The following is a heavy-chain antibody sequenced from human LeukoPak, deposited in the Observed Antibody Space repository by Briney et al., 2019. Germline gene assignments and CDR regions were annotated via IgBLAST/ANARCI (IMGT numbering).Heavy chain of an antibody. CDR3: ARGLYDSSGYYYSDAFDI. V-gene: IGHV1-2*02. CDR1: GYTFTGYY. D-gene: IGHD3-22*01. CDR2: INPNSGGT. J-gene: IGHJ3*02. Sequence: GASVKVSCKASGYTFTGYYMHWVRQAPGQGFEWMGWINPNSGGTNYAQKFQGRVTMTRDTSISTAYMELSRLRSDDTAVYYCARGLYDSSGYYYSDAFDIWGQGTMVTVSS.